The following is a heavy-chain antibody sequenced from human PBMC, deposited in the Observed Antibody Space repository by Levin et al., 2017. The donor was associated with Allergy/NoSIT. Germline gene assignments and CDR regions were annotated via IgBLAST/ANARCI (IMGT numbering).Heavy chain of an antibody. V-gene: IGHV3-13*01. CDR3: AREIAGSIYGDSPATLDI. CDR1: GFTFSTHD. CDR2: IDTAGGT. J-gene: IGHJ3*02. D-gene: IGHD4-17*01. Sequence: GESLKISCTASGFTFSTHDMHWVRHTTGKGLEWVSAIDTAGGTYYPGSVKGRFTISRENAKNSLYLQMSNLGAGDTAIYYCAREIAGSIYGDSPATLDIWGQGTMVTVSS.